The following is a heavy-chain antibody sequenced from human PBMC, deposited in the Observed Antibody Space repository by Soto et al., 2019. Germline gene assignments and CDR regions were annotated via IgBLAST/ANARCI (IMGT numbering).Heavy chain of an antibody. Sequence: KESGPVLVKPTETLTLTCTVSGFSLSNARMGVSWIRQPPGKALEWLAHIFSNDEKSYSTSLKSRLTISKDTSKSQVVLTMTNMDPVDTATYYCARSLLYYYDSSGYYEGAFDIWGQGTMVTVSS. CDR1: GFSLSNARMG. CDR3: ARSLLYYYDSSGYYEGAFDI. V-gene: IGHV2-26*01. D-gene: IGHD3-22*01. J-gene: IGHJ3*02. CDR2: IFSNDEK.